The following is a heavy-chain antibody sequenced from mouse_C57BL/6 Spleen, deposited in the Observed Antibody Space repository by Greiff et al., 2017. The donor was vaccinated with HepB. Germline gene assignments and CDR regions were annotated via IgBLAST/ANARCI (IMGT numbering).Heavy chain of an antibody. CDR1: GYTFTSYW. Sequence: VQLQQPGAELVKPGASVKLSCKASGYTFTSYWMHWVKQRPGQGLEWIGMIHPNSGSTNYNEKFKSKATLTVDKSSSTAYMQLSSLTSEDSAVYYCARHGGSSYLFDYWGQGTTLTVSS. CDR3: ARHGGSSYLFDY. V-gene: IGHV1-64*01. D-gene: IGHD1-1*01. CDR2: IHPNSGST. J-gene: IGHJ2*01.